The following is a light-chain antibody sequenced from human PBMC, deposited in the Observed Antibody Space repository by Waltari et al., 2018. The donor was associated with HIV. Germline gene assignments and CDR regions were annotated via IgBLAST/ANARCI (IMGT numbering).Light chain of an antibody. CDR1: QGISSY. CDR2: AAS. V-gene: IGKV1-9*01. Sequence: DIQLTQSPSFLSASVGDRVTITCRASQGISSYYAWYQQKPGKAPKLRIYAASTWQSGVQSRFSGSGSGTEFTLTISSLQPEDFATYYCQQRNSYPRTFGQGTKLEIK. J-gene: IGKJ2*01. CDR3: QQRNSYPRT.